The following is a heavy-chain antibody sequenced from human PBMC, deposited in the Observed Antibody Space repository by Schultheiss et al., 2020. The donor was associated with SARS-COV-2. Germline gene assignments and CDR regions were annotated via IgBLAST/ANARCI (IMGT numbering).Heavy chain of an antibody. J-gene: IGHJ4*02. V-gene: IGHV1-18*01. CDR3: ATGYRYDYDRHFFVS. CDR2: ISAYNGNT. D-gene: IGHD5-18*01. CDR1: GGTFTSYG. Sequence: ASVKVSCKASGGTFTSYGISWVRQAPGQGLEWMGWISAYNGNTNYAQKLQGRVTMTTDTSTSTVYMELRSLRSDDTAVYYCATGYRYDYDRHFFVSWGQGTLVTVSS.